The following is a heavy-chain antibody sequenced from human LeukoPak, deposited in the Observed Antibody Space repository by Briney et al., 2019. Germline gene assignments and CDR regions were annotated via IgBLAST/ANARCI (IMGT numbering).Heavy chain of an antibody. D-gene: IGHD3-10*01. CDR1: GGSISSYY. Sequence: SETLSLTCTVSGGSISSYYWSWIRQPPGKGLEWIGYIYYSGSTNYNPSLKSRVTISVDTSKNQFSLKLRSVTAADTAVYYCARGRYIDSARGKTIDSGSYNVFDRWGQGTLVTVSS. J-gene: IGHJ4*02. CDR3: ARGRYIDSARGKTIDSGSYNVFDR. V-gene: IGHV4-59*12. CDR2: IYYSGST.